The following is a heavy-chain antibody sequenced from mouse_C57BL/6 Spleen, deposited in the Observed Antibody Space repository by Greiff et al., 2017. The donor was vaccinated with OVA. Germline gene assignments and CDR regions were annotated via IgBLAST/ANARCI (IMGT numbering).Heavy chain of an antibody. CDR2: ISYDGSN. V-gene: IGHV3-6*01. CDR1: GYSITSGYY. J-gene: IGHJ3*01. D-gene: IGHD2-5*01. CDR3: ASPYSNFFAY. Sequence: EVQLQQSGPGLVKPSQSLSLTCSVTGYSITSGYYWNWIRQFPGNKLEWMGYISYDGSNNYNPSLKNRISITRDTSKNQFFLKLNSVTTEDTATYYCASPYSNFFAYWGQGTLVTVSA.